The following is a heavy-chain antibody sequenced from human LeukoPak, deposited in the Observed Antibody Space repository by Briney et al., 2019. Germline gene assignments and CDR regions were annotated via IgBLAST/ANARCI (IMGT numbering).Heavy chain of an antibody. V-gene: IGHV4-61*02. CDR2: IYTSGST. Sequence: PSETLSLTCTVSGGSISSGSYYWSWIRQPAGKGLEWIGRIYTSGSTNYNPSLKSRVTISVDTSKNQFSLKLSSVTAADTAVYYCARSIAVEDGWFDPWGQGTLVTVSS. J-gene: IGHJ5*02. CDR3: ARSIAVEDGWFDP. CDR1: GGSISSGSYY. D-gene: IGHD6-19*01.